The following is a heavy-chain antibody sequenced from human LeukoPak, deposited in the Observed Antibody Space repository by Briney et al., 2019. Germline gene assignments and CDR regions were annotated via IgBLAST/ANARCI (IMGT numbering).Heavy chain of an antibody. Sequence: GGSLRLSCAASGFTFSSYSMNWVRQAPGKGLEWVSYISSSSSTIYYADSVKGRFTISRDNAKNSLYLQMNSLRAEDTAVYYCAKDRDIAVAGGFDYWGQGTLVTVSS. CDR3: AKDRDIAVAGGFDY. CDR1: GFTFSSYS. D-gene: IGHD6-19*01. CDR2: ISSSSSTI. V-gene: IGHV3-48*01. J-gene: IGHJ4*02.